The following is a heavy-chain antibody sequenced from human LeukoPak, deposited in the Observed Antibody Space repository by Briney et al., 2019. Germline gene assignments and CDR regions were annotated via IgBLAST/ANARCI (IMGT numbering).Heavy chain of an antibody. CDR3: ARGTVVVPAAPFGYYYYGMDV. J-gene: IGHJ6*02. CDR2: INPNSGGT. D-gene: IGHD2-2*01. V-gene: IGHV1-2*04. CDR1: GYTFTSYY. Sequence: ASVKVSCKASGYTFTSYYMHWVRQAPGQRLEWMGWINPNSGGTNYAQKFQGWVTMTRDTSISTAYMELSRLRSDDTAVYYCARGTVVVPAAPFGYYYYGMDVWGQGTTVTVSS.